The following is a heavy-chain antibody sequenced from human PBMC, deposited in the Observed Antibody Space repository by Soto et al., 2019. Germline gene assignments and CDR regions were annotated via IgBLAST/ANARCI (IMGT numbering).Heavy chain of an antibody. CDR2: INPNGGTT. D-gene: IGHD2-15*01. CDR3: ARDEGFCSGGSCTGWFDP. V-gene: IGHV1-46*01. J-gene: IGHJ5*02. Sequence: QVQLVQSGAELQKPGASVKVSCKASGYTFSNYYINWVRQAPGQGLEWGGVINPNGGTTMYAQKFQGRVNMTRDTSTNTIYMTLSSLRSEDTALYYCARDEGFCSGGSCTGWFDPWGQGTLVTVSS. CDR1: GYTFSNYY.